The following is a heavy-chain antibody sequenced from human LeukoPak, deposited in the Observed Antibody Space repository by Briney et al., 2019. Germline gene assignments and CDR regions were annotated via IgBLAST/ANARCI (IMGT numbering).Heavy chain of an antibody. CDR1: GFTVSSNY. V-gene: IGHV3-53*01. D-gene: IGHD6-19*01. J-gene: IGHJ3*02. CDR2: LYSGGST. CDR3: ARMGSGPQTDAFDI. Sequence: GGSLRLSCAASGFTVSSNYMSWVRQASGKGPEWVSVLYSGGSTYYADSVKGRFTISRDNSKNTLYLQMNSLRAEDTAVYYCARMGSGPQTDAFDIWGQGTMVTVSS.